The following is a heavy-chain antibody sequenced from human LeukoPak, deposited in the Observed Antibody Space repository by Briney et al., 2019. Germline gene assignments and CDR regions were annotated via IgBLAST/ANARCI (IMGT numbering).Heavy chain of an antibody. J-gene: IGHJ3*02. CDR1: GFTSNDHA. CDR2: IYWNSGGT. V-gene: IGHV3-9*02. CDR3: AKDLQDYYDSSGYYYVGAFDI. D-gene: IGHD3-22*01. Sequence: GGSLRLSCAASGFTSNDHAMHWIRQIPGKGLEWVSGIYWNSGGTGYADSVKGRFTISRDNAKNSLYLQMNSLRAEDTAVYYCAKDLQDYYDSSGYYYVGAFDIWGQGTMVTVSS.